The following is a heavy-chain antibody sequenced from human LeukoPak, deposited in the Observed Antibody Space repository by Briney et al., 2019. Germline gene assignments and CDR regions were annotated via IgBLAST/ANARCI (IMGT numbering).Heavy chain of an antibody. CDR1: GGSISSGGYS. V-gene: IGHV4-30-2*01. CDR2: IYHSGST. D-gene: IGHD2-15*01. Sequence: SETLSLTCAGSGGSISSGGYSWSWIRQPPGKGLEWIGYIYHSGSTYYNPSLKSRVTISVDRSKNQFSLKLSSVTAADTAVYYCARDILGGPLGDWGQGTLVTVSS. CDR3: ARDILGGPLGD. J-gene: IGHJ4*02.